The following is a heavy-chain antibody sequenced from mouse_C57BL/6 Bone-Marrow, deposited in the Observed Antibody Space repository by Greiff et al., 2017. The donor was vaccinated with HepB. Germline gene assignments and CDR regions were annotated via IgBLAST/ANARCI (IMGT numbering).Heavy chain of an antibody. D-gene: IGHD4-1*01. CDR1: GFTFSDYY. Sequence: EVQLKESGGGLVQPGGSLKLSCAASGFTFSDYYMYWVRQTPEKRLEWVAYISNGGGSTYYPDTVKGRFTIARDNAKNTLYLQMSRLKSEDTAMYYCARQGANWDDWGQGTLVTVPA. CDR2: ISNGGGST. V-gene: IGHV5-12*01. J-gene: IGHJ3*01. CDR3: ARQGANWDD.